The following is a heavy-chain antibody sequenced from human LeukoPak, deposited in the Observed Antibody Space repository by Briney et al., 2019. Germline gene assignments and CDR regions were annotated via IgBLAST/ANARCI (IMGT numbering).Heavy chain of an antibody. V-gene: IGHV3-23*01. CDR3: AKVSPYYDYVWGSYRYTFDY. Sequence: GGSLRLSCAASGFTFSSYAMSWVRQIPGKGLEWVSSISGSGGSTYYADSVKGRFTISRHNSKNTLYLQMNSLRAEDTAVYYCAKVSPYYDYVWGSYRYTFDYWGQGTLVTVSS. J-gene: IGHJ4*02. D-gene: IGHD3-16*02. CDR1: GFTFSSYA. CDR2: ISGSGGST.